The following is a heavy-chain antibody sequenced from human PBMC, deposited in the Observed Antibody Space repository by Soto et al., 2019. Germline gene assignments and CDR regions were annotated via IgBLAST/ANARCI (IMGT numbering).Heavy chain of an antibody. CDR2: ISGDGSST. Sequence: EVQLVDSGGGLVQPGGSLRLSCAASEFTFRSYWMHWVRQSPGKGLVWVSRISGDGSSTNYADSVKGRFTISRDNAKNTVYFQIDSLIAEDTAVYYCARSLPGTYGAFDLWGPGTMVTVSS. CDR3: ARSLPGTYGAFDL. J-gene: IGHJ3*01. V-gene: IGHV3-74*01. D-gene: IGHD1-7*01. CDR1: EFTFRSYW.